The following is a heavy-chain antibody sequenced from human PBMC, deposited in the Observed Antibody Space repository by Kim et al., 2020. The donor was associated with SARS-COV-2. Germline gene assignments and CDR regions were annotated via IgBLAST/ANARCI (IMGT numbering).Heavy chain of an antibody. CDR3: ATDHGGNRAWGALDL. Sequence: GGSLRLSCAGSGFDFRSAWLRWVRQAPGKGLEWLGLIKSESDGGTSHYAAPVKEGMSISRDDSRNTVHLQLSGLGTEDTAVYYCATDHGGNRAWGALDLWGQGTSVTVSS. CDR2: IKSESDGGTS. D-gene: IGHD7-27*01. V-gene: IGHV3-15*01. J-gene: IGHJ3*01. CDR1: GFDFRSAW.